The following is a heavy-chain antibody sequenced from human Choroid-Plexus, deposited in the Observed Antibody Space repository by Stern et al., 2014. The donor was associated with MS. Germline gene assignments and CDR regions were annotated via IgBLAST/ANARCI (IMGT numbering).Heavy chain of an antibody. CDR1: GFSFSSFG. CDR2: ISYDGSK. D-gene: IGHD2/OR15-2a*01. Sequence: VQLVESGGGVVQPGRPLRLSCAASGFSFSSFGMHWVRQAPGKGLEWVALISYDGSKDYADSVKGRFAISRDNSKNTLYLQMNSLRAEDTAVYFCAKDRQYLTFFFHFWGQGFLVTVSS. CDR3: AKDRQYLTFFFHF. J-gene: IGHJ4*02. V-gene: IGHV3-30*18.